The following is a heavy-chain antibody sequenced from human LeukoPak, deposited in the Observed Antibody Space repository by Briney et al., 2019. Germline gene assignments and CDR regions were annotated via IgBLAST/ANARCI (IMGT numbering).Heavy chain of an antibody. CDR1: GFTFSSYA. D-gene: IGHD3-9*01. CDR2: ISYDGSNK. V-gene: IGHV3-30*04. Sequence: GGSLRLSCAASGFTFSSYAMHWVRQAPGKGLEWVAVISYDGSNKYYADSVKGRFTISRDNSKNTLYLQMNSLRAEDTAVYYCARVGDILTGYYYAGSDYWGQGTLVTVSS. J-gene: IGHJ4*02. CDR3: ARVGDILTGYYYAGSDY.